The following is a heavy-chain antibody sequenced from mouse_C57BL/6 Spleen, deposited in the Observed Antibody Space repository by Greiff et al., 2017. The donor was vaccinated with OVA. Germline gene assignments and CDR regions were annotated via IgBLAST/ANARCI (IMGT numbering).Heavy chain of an antibody. Sequence: QVQLQQPGAELVRPGSSVKLSCKASGYTFTSYWMHWVKQRPIQGLEWIGNIDPSDSETHYNQKFKDKATLTVDKSSSTAYMQLSSLTSEDSAVYYCARSDDGYYRYAMDYWGQGTSVTVSS. J-gene: IGHJ4*01. V-gene: IGHV1-52*01. CDR2: IDPSDSET. CDR3: ARSDDGYYRYAMDY. D-gene: IGHD2-3*01. CDR1: GYTFTSYW.